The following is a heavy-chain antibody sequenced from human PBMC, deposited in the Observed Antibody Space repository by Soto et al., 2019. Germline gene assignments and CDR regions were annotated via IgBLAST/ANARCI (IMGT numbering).Heavy chain of an antibody. CDR2: ISYDGSNK. Sequence: PGGSLRLSCAASGFTFSSYAMHWVRQAPGKGLEWVAVISYDGSNKYYADSVKGRFTISRDNPKNTLYLQMNSLRAEDTAVYYCARDGALRYFDWLLAENWFDPWGQGTLVTVSS. V-gene: IGHV3-30*04. D-gene: IGHD3-9*01. CDR3: ARDGALRYFDWLLAENWFDP. CDR1: GFTFSSYA. J-gene: IGHJ5*02.